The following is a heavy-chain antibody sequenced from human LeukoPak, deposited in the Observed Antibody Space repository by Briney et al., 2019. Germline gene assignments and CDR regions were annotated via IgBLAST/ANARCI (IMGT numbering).Heavy chain of an antibody. J-gene: IGHJ5*02. V-gene: IGHV4-34*09. Sequence: PSQTLSLTCAVYGGSFSGYYWSWIRQPPGKGLEWIGEINHSGSTNYNPSLKSRVTISVDTSKNQFSLKLSSVTAADTAVYYCAREAADSNWFDPWGQGTLVTVSS. CDR2: INHSGST. D-gene: IGHD6-13*01. CDR1: GGSFSGYY. CDR3: AREAADSNWFDP.